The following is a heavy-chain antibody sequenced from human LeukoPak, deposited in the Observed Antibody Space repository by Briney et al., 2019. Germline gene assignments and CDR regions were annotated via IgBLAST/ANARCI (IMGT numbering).Heavy chain of an antibody. CDR1: GFTFSDYY. CDR2: ISTRGTNI. J-gene: IGHJ5*02. Sequence: GGSLRLSCAASGFTFSDYYMSWIRQAPGKGLEWISYISTRGTNIYYADSVKGRFTISRDSAKNSLFLQMNSLRAEDTAVYYCARERGNSWFDPWGQGTLVTVSS. CDR3: ARERGNSWFDP. V-gene: IGHV3-11*01.